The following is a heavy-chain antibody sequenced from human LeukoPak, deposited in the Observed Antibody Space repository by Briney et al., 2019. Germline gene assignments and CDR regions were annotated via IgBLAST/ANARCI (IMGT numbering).Heavy chain of an antibody. J-gene: IGHJ4*02. V-gene: IGHV3-11*05. CDR3: ARAPSTGLGAYAYFDY. CDR2: ISGSNVYT. D-gene: IGHD3-9*01. CDR1: GFIFSDYY. Sequence: GGSVRLSCAASGFIFSDYYMSWIRQAPGKGLEWVSYISGSNVYTKYADSVKGRFTISRDNANKSLFLQMNSLRADDTAVYFCARAPSTGLGAYAYFDYWGQGSLVTVSS.